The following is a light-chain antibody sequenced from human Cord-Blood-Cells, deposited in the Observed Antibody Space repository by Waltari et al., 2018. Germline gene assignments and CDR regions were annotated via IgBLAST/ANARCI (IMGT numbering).Light chain of an antibody. Sequence: QSALTQPASVSGSPGPSIPISCPEPTSAFGGYHYVSWYQHHPGKAPKLRIDEVSKRPSGVSNRFSGSKSGNTASLTISGLQAEDEADYYCSSYTSSSLAFGGGTKLTVL. CDR2: EVS. V-gene: IGLV2-14*01. CDR3: SSYTSSSLA. CDR1: TSAFGGYHY. J-gene: IGLJ2*01.